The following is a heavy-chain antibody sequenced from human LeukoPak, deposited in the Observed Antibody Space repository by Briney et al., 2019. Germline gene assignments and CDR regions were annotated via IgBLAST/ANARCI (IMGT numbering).Heavy chain of an antibody. V-gene: IGHV3-30*04. CDR1: GFTFSSYA. CDR2: ISYDGSNK. J-gene: IGHJ6*02. Sequence: PGGSLRLSCAASGFTFSSYAMHWVRQAPGKGLEWVAVISYDGSNKYYADSVKGRFTISRDNSKNTLYLQMNSLRAEDTAVYYCAKSLPYSSGWYPWVGSGYYGMDVWGQGTTVTVSS. D-gene: IGHD6-19*01. CDR3: AKSLPYSSGWYPWVGSGYYGMDV.